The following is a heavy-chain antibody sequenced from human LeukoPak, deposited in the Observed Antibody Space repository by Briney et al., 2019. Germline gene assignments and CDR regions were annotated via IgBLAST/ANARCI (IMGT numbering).Heavy chain of an antibody. D-gene: IGHD4-17*01. J-gene: IGHJ4*02. CDR1: GGSTSSSSYY. CDR2: IYYSGNT. CDR3: ATFRDYAPWVDY. Sequence: SETLSLTCTVSGGSTSSSSYYWGWIRQPPGKGLEWIGSIYYSGNTYYNPSLKSRVTISVDTSKNQFSLKLSSVTAADTAVYYCATFRDYAPWVDYWGQGTLVTVSS. V-gene: IGHV4-39*01.